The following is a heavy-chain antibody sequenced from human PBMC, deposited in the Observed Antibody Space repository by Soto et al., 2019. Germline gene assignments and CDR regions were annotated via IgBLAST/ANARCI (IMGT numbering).Heavy chain of an antibody. Sequence: SQTLSLTCDISGDSVSSSSAAWNWIRQSPSRGLEWLGRTYYRSKWIREYTLSMESRITINPDTSKNQFSLHIYSVTPEDTAVYYCAGVVWFRGMDVWGQGTPVTVSS. D-gene: IGHD3-16*01. V-gene: IGHV6-1*01. CDR1: GDSVSSSSAA. CDR2: TYYRSKWIR. J-gene: IGHJ6*02. CDR3: AGVVWFRGMDV.